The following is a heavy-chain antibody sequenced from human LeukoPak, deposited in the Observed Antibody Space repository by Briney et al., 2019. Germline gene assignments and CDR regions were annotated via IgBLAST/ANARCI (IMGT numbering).Heavy chain of an antibody. D-gene: IGHD3-22*01. CDR3: ATVSLGSSGYYYYY. Sequence: ASVKVSCKVSGYTLTELSMHWVRQAPGKGLGWMGGFDPEDGETIYAQKFQGRVTMTEDTSTDTAYMELSSLRSEDTAVYYCATVSLGSSGYYYYYWGQGTLVTVSS. J-gene: IGHJ4*02. V-gene: IGHV1-24*01. CDR2: FDPEDGET. CDR1: GYTLTELS.